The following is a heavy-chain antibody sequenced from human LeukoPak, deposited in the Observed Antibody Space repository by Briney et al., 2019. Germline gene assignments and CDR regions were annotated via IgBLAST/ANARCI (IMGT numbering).Heavy chain of an antibody. CDR1: GYTFNSYG. CDR2: ISGYNGNA. V-gene: IGHV1-18*01. Sequence: ASVKVSCKTSGYTFNSYGITWVRQAPGQGLEWMGWISGYNGNANYAEKFQGRVTLTTDTSTTTAYMELRSLRSDDTALYYCARGRVGYYDSSGWDRGYYFDYWGQGTLVTVSS. J-gene: IGHJ4*02. CDR3: ARGRVGYYDSSGWDRGYYFDY. D-gene: IGHD3-22*01.